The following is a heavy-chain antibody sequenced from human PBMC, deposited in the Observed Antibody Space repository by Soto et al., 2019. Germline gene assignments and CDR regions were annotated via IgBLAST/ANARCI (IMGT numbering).Heavy chain of an antibody. CDR3: ARHEWFDYDFWSGYYTGIDD. CDR2: IYYSGST. CDR1: GGSISSSSYY. D-gene: IGHD3-3*01. V-gene: IGHV4-39*01. Sequence: SETLSLTCTVSGGSISSSSYYWGWIRQPPGKGLEWIGSIYYSGSTYYNPSLKSRVTISVDTSKNQFSLKLSSVTAADTAVYYCARHEWFDYDFWSGYYTGIDDWGQGTLVTVSS. J-gene: IGHJ4*02.